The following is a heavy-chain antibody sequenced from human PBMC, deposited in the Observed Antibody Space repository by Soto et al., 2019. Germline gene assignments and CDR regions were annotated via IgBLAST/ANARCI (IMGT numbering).Heavy chain of an antibody. CDR3: ARGGSPLVGATGLFDS. J-gene: IGHJ4*02. CDR2: IKNDGSTT. V-gene: IGHV3-74*01. CDR1: GVTFSTYW. D-gene: IGHD1-26*01. Sequence: GGSLRLSCVASGVTFSTYWMHWVRQAPGKGLVWISRIKNDGSTTTYADSVKGRFTISRDNAKSTLYLQMNSLRVEGTAVYYCARGGSPLVGATGLFDSWGLGTLVTVSS.